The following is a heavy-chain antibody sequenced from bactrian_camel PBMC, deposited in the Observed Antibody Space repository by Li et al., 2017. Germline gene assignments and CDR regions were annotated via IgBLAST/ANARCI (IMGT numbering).Heavy chain of an antibody. V-gene: IGHV3S53*01. D-gene: IGHD4*01. CDR3: AADGRRGPSACGATISTATPYPYTY. CDR2: FYTGPSGDDT. J-gene: IGHJ4*01. Sequence: VQLVESGGGLVQPGGSLRLSCAISGYRDERMCVVWFRQAPGREREAIAGFYTGPSGDDTTYADSVKDRFTISVDNARNTVYLQMNNLKPEDTAMYHCAADGRRGPSACGATISTATPYPYTYWGPGTQVTVS. CDR1: GYRDERMC.